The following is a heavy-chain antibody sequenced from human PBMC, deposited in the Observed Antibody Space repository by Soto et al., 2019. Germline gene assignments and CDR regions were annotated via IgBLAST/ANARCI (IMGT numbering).Heavy chain of an antibody. J-gene: IGHJ6*03. V-gene: IGHV4-34*01. CDR2: IDHSGNS. Sequence: ETLSLTCVVNGGSHSGYYWNWIRQPPGKGLEWIGEIDHSGNSNYNPSLKSRVTISVDTSKNQFSLKLSSVTAADTAVYYCARVNWNYVNYYYYYMDVWGKGTTVTVSS. CDR1: GGSHSGYY. D-gene: IGHD1-7*01. CDR3: ARVNWNYVNYYYYYMDV.